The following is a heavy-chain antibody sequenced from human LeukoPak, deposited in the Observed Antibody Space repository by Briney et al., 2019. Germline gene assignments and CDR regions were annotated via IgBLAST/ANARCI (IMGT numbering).Heavy chain of an antibody. CDR2: IKQDGSEK. D-gene: IGHD3-10*01. Sequence: PGGSLRLSCAASGFAFSNYWMSWVRQAPGKGLEWVANIKQDGSEKYYVDSVKGRFTISRDNAKNSLYLQMNSLRAEDTAVYYCAPLLKGGMVRGPHLDVWGQGTTVTVSS. J-gene: IGHJ6*02. V-gene: IGHV3-7*01. CDR1: GFAFSNYW. CDR3: APLLKGGMVRGPHLDV.